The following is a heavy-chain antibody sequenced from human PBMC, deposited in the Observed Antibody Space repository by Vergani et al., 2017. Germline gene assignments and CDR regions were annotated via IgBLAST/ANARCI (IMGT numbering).Heavy chain of an antibody. CDR3: ASTYIVNYYYYMDV. CDR1: GGSISSSSYY. D-gene: IGHD2-15*01. CDR2: IYYSGST. V-gene: IGHV4-39*01. J-gene: IGHJ6*03. Sequence: QLQLQESGPGLVKPSETLSLTCTVSGGSISSSSYYWGWIRQPPGKGLEWIGSIYYSGSTYYNPSLKSRVTISVDTSKNQFSLKLSSVTAADTAVYYGASTYIVNYYYYMDVWGKGTTVTVSS.